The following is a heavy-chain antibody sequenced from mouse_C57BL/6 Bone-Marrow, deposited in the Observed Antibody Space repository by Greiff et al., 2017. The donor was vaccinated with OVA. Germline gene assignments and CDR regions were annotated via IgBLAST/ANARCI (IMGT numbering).Heavy chain of an antibody. CDR1: GFTFSSYA. Sequence: DVMLVESGGGLVKPGGSLKLSCAASGFTFSSYAMSWVRQTPEKRLEWVATISDGASYTYYPDNVKGRFTISRDNAKNNLYLQMSHLKSEDTAMYYCARRGAYWGQGTLVTVSA. V-gene: IGHV5-4*03. CDR2: ISDGASYT. CDR3: ARRGAY. J-gene: IGHJ3*01.